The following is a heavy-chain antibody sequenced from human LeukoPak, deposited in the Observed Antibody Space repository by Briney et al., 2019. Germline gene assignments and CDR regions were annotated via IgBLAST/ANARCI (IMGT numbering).Heavy chain of an antibody. V-gene: IGHV1-8*01. CDR3: AKKRPSMTFGNYFDY. D-gene: IGHD2/OR15-2a*01. CDR2: MNPNSGNT. CDR1: GYTFTSYD. J-gene: IGHJ4*02. Sequence: ASVKVSCKASGYTFTSYDINWVRQATGQGLEWMGWMNPNSGNTGYAQKFQGRVTMTRNTSISTAYMELSSLRSEDTAVYYCAKKRPSMTFGNYFDYWGQGTLVTVSS.